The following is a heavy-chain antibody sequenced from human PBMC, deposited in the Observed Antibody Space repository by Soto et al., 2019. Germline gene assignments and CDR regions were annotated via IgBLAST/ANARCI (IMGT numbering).Heavy chain of an antibody. J-gene: IGHJ4*02. D-gene: IGHD5-18*01. CDR3: ARADTWIQLWSPFDY. CDR2: IIPIFGTA. CDR1: GGTFSSYA. Sequence: SVKVSCKASGGTFSSYAISWVRQAPGQGLEWMGGIIPIFGTANYAQKFQGRVTITADESTSTAYMELSSLRSEDTAVYYCARADTWIQLWSPFDYCGQGNLVTTSS. V-gene: IGHV1-69*13.